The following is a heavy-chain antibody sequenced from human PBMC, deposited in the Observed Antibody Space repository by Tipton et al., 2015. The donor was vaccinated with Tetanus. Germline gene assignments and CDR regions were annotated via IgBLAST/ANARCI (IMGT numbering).Heavy chain of an antibody. J-gene: IGHJ4*02. V-gene: IGHV3-30*03. CDR2: ILYDGSHK. CDR1: GFTFSSYA. CDR3: VRDGGSSGWLAY. Sequence: SLRLSCAASGFTFSSYAMHWVRQAPGKGLEWVAVILYDGSHKYYADSVKGRFSISRDNAKNTLYLQMNSLRVEDTAVYYCVRDGGSSGWLAYWGQGTLVTVSS. D-gene: IGHD6-19*01.